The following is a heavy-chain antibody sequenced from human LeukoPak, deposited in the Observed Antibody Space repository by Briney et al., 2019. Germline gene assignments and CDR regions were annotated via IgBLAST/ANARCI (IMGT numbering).Heavy chain of an antibody. CDR2: ISGSGGST. CDR3: AKDGANYYGSGSYYNQSGDDAFDI. D-gene: IGHD3-10*01. J-gene: IGHJ3*02. V-gene: IGHV3-23*01. Sequence: PGGSLRLSCAASGFTFSSYAMSWVRQAPGKGLEWVSAISGSGGSTYYADSVKGRFTISRDNSKNTLYLQMNSLRAEDTAVYYCAKDGANYYGSGSYYNQSGDDAFDIWGQGTMVTVSS. CDR1: GFTFSSYA.